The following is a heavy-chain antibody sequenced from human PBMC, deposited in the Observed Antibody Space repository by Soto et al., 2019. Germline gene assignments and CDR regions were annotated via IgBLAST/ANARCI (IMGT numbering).Heavy chain of an antibody. Sequence: SETLSLTCTVSGASISSYYWSWIRQPPGKGLEWIGYIYYGGSTSYNPSLKSRVTISIDTSKNQFSLNLNSVTAADTAVYYCARHETGDRIFNIWGQGTMVTVS. J-gene: IGHJ3*02. V-gene: IGHV4-59*08. CDR2: IYYGGST. CDR3: ARHETGDRIFNI. D-gene: IGHD7-27*01. CDR1: GASISSYY.